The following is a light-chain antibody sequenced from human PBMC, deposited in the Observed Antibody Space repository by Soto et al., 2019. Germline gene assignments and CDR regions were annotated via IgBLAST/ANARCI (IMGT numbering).Light chain of an antibody. CDR3: SSYTSSRTYV. CDR1: TSDVGGYNY. V-gene: IGLV2-14*01. Sequence: QSALTQPASVSGSPGQSITISFTGTTSDVGGYNYVCWYQQHPGKAPKLMIYEVNKRPSGVSNRFSGSKSGNTASLTISGLQTEDEADYHCSSYTSSRTYVFGTGTKLTVL. CDR2: EVN. J-gene: IGLJ1*01.